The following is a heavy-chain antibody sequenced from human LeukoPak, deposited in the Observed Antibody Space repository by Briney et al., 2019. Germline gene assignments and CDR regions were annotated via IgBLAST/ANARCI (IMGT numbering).Heavy chain of an antibody. CDR1: GFTFSSYE. Sequence: PGGSLRLSCAASGFTFSSYEMNWVRQAPGKGXXXXXXISSSGTTTHYEHSVKGRFTISSDNAKNQLHLTMNRLKADDPAHYYLGRQGIGTTQSFDYCGQGTLVTVSS. J-gene: IGHJ4*02. D-gene: IGHD1-1*01. V-gene: IGHV3-48*03. CDR2: ISSSGTTT. CDR3: GRQGIGTTQSFDY.